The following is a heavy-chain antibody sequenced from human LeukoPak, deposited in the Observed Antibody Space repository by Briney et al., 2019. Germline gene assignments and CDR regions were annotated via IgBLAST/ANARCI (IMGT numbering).Heavy chain of an antibody. V-gene: IGHV3-20*04. CDR2: INWNGGST. D-gene: IGHD3-22*01. Sequence: GGPLRLSCAASGFTFDDYGMSWVRQAPGKGLEWVSGINWNGGSTGYADSVKGRFTISRDNAKNSLYLQMNSLRAEDTALYYCARVVTYYYDSSGYYYGAFDIWGQGTMVTVSS. CDR1: GFTFDDYG. J-gene: IGHJ3*02. CDR3: ARVVTYYYDSSGYYYGAFDI.